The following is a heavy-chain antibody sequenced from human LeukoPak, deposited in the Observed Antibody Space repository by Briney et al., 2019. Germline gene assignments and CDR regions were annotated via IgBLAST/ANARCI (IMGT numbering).Heavy chain of an antibody. J-gene: IGHJ3*02. V-gene: IGHV3-23*01. CDR1: GFTFSSYA. D-gene: IGHD3-22*01. CDR2: ISGSGGST. CDR3: AREPVVIIGRDAFDM. Sequence: QSGGSLRLSCAASGFTFSSYAMSWVRQAPGKGLEWVSAISGSGGSTYYADSVKGRFTISRDNGKNSLYLQMNSLRAEDTAVYYCAREPVVIIGRDAFDMWGQGTMVTVSS.